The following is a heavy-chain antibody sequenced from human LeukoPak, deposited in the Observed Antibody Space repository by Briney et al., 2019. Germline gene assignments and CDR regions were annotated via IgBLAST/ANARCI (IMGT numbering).Heavy chain of an antibody. CDR2: IYYSGST. V-gene: IGHV4-59*01. J-gene: IGHJ4*02. Sequence: SETLSLTCTVSGGSISSYYWSWIRQPPGKGLEWIGYIYYSGSTNYNPSLKSRVTISVDTSKNQFSLKLSSVTAADTAVYYCARDSGYSYGYWYYWGQGTLVTVSS. D-gene: IGHD5-18*01. CDR3: ARDSGYSYGYWYY. CDR1: GGSISSYY.